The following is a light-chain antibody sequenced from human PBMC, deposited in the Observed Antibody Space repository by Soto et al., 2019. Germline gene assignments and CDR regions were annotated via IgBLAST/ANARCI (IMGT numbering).Light chain of an antibody. CDR2: EVS. Sequence: QSALTQPASVSGSPGQSITISCTGSSSDVGGYKYVSWYQQHPGKAPKLMIFEVSNRPSGVSNRFSGSKSGNTASLTISGLQAEDECDYYCCSYTGGTTLVCGGGTKLTVL. J-gene: IGLJ2*01. CDR1: SSDVGGYKY. CDR3: CSYTGGTTLV. V-gene: IGLV2-14*01.